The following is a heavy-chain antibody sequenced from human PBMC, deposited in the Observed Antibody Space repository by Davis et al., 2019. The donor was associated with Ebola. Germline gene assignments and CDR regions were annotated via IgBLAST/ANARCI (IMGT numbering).Heavy chain of an antibody. Sequence: GESLKISCAASGFTFSGSAMHWVRQASGKGLEWVGRIRSKANSYATAYAASVKGRFTISRDDSKNTAYLQMNSLKTEDTAVYYCAKPRGGVTTWYYFDYWGQGALVTVSS. D-gene: IGHD4-17*01. CDR3: AKPRGGVTTWYYFDY. J-gene: IGHJ4*02. CDR1: GFTFSGSA. CDR2: IRSKANSYAT. V-gene: IGHV3-73*01.